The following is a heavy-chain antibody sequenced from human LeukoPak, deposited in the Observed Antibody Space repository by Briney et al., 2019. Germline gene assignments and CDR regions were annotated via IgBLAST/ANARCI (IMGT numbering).Heavy chain of an antibody. J-gene: IGHJ4*02. CDR3: ARSPKRITMVRGVIAPLDY. CDR2: ISHGGSNK. CDR1: GFTFSSYA. D-gene: IGHD3-10*01. V-gene: IGHV3-30-3*01. Sequence: GGSLRLSCAASGFTFSSYAMHWVRQAPGKGLEWVAVISHGGSNKYYADSVKGRFTISRDNSKNTLYLQMNSLRAEDTAVYYCARSPKRITMVRGVIAPLDYWGQGTLVTVSS.